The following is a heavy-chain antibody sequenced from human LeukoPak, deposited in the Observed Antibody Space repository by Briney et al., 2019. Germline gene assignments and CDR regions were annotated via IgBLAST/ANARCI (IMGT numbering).Heavy chain of an antibody. CDR2: IIAIFGKV. CDR3: AREPYSSSWDYYYYYYMDV. CDR1: GGCFSSYA. J-gene: IGHJ6*03. D-gene: IGHD6-6*01. Sequence: SVKVSCKASGGCFSSYAIILVQQAPGQGLEWMGRIIAIFGKVNYVQKFQGGVTITPDTIPSTAYMELSSLRSEDTAVYYCAREPYSSSWDYYYYYYMDVWGKGTTVTVSS. V-gene: IGHV1-69*04.